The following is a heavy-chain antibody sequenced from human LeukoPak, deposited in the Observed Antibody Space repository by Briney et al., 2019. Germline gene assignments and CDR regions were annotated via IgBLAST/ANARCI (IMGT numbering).Heavy chain of an antibody. CDR1: GYTFTGYY. J-gene: IGHJ5*02. CDR3: ARQDFWSGYYMYNWFDP. D-gene: IGHD3-3*01. Sequence: ASVKVSCKASGYTFTGYYMHWVRHAPGQGLEWMGWINPNSGGTNYAQKFQGRVTMTRDTSISTAYMELSRLRSDDTAVYYCARQDFWSGYYMYNWFDPWGQGTLVTVSS. CDR2: INPNSGGT. V-gene: IGHV1-2*02.